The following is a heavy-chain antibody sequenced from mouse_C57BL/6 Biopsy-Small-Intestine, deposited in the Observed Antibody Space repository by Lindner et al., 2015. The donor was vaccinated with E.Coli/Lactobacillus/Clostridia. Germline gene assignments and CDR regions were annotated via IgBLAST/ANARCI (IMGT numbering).Heavy chain of an antibody. CDR1: GYTFSGSW. Sequence: VQLQESGPDLVKPGASVKISCKASGYTFSGSWLNWVKQRPGKGLEWIGRIYPGDEDTHYNGKFKGKATLTADKSSSTAYMQLNSLTSEDSAVYFCVTKSRDDWFTYWGQGTLVTVSA. CDR3: VTKSRDDWFTY. V-gene: IGHV1-82*01. J-gene: IGHJ3*01. CDR2: IYPGDEDT. D-gene: IGHD3-1*01.